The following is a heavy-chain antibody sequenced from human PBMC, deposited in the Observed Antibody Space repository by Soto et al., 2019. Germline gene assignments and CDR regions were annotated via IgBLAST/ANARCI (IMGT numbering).Heavy chain of an antibody. D-gene: IGHD3-3*01. CDR1: GFTFRDFA. J-gene: IGHJ4*02. Sequence: TGGFLRLSCAASGFTFRDFAIRRVRQAPGKGLEWVSTISGSGGVTYYADSVKGRFTISRDNSKNTLYLQMNSLRAEDTAVYYCARPNDFWSGPIDYWGQGTLVTVSS. CDR3: ARPNDFWSGPIDY. CDR2: ISGSGGVT. V-gene: IGHV3-23*01.